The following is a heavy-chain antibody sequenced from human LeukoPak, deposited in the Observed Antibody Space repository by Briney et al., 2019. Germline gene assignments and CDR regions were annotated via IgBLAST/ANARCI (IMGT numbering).Heavy chain of an antibody. D-gene: IGHD1-26*01. CDR3: TKSYYSGSYYNLDY. Sequence: GGSLRLSCAASGFTFGSYAMSWVRQAPGKGLEWVSAISGDGDSTYYADSVKGRFTISRDNSKNMVHPQMSSLRAEDTAVYYCTKSYYSGSYYNLDYWGQGALVTVSS. J-gene: IGHJ4*02. CDR1: GFTFGSYA. CDR2: ISGDGDST. V-gene: IGHV3-23*01.